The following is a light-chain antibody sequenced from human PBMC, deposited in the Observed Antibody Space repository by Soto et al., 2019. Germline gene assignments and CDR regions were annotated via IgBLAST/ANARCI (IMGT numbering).Light chain of an antibody. CDR1: QIVSSSY. CDR3: QQYGSSAT. Sequence: EIVLTQSPGTLSLSPGERATLSCRASQIVSSSYLAWYQQKPAQAPRLLIYAASSRATGIPDRVSGSGSGTDFTLTISRLEPEDFAVYYCQQYGSSATFGQGTKLEIK. CDR2: AAS. J-gene: IGKJ2*01. V-gene: IGKV3-20*01.